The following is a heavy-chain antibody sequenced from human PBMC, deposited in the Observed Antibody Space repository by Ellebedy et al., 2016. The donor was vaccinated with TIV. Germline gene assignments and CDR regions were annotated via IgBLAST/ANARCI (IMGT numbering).Heavy chain of an antibody. CDR2: TYYTFSWYT. J-gene: IGHJ4*02. CDR1: GASVSSSSAA. Sequence: SQTLSLTCGISGASVSSSSAAWNCIRPSPTRGLEWLGRTYYTFSWYTDYAPSMISRITISRDTAKNQFSLQLSSVTPEETAVYYCARDPGPIQLWSPLDFWGQGTLVTVSS. D-gene: IGHD1-1*01. CDR3: ARDPGPIQLWSPLDF. V-gene: IGHV6-1*01.